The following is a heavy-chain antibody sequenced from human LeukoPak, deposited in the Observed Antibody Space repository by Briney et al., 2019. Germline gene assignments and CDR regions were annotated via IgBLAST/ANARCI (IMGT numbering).Heavy chain of an antibody. J-gene: IGHJ4*02. D-gene: IGHD1-26*01. CDR3: ARDRSLVGATAGGY. CDR2: IYSGGST. Sequence: GGSLRLSCAASGFTVSSNYMSWVRQAPGKGLEWVSVIYSGGSTYYADSVKGRFTISRDNSKNTLYLQMNSLRAEDTAVYYCARDRSLVGATAGGYWGQGTLVTVSS. CDR1: GFTVSSNY. V-gene: IGHV3-53*01.